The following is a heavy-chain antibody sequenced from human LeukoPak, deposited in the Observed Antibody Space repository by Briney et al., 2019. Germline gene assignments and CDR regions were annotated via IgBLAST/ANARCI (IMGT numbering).Heavy chain of an antibody. J-gene: IGHJ5*02. V-gene: IGHV3-11*01. CDR2: ISSTGGTI. Sequence: GESLRLSCVGSGFTFNDYYMSWVRQSPGKGLEWTAHISSTGGTILYADSVKGRFTISRDDAKRSVYLEMNSLTVEDTAVYYCATSITISKTYESWGQGTLVTVSS. CDR3: ATSITISKTYES. D-gene: IGHD5-12*01. CDR1: GFTFNDYY.